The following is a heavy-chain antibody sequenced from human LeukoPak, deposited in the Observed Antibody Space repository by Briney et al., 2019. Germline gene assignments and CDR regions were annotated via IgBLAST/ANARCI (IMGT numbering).Heavy chain of an antibody. J-gene: IGHJ4*02. V-gene: IGHV4-34*01. D-gene: IGHD6-13*01. CDR2: INHSGST. Sequence: SETLSLTCAVYGGSFSGYYWSWIRQPPGKGLEWIGEINHSGSTNYNPSLKSRVTISVDTSKNQFSLKLSSVTAADTAVYYCARAEIAAAGPARTLGNWDQGTLVTVSS. CDR1: GGSFSGYY. CDR3: ARAEIAAAGPARTLGN.